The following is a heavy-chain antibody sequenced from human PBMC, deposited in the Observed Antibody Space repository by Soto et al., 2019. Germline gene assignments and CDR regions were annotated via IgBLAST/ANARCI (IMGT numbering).Heavy chain of an antibody. V-gene: IGHV4-59*12. CDR3: ARSGYSYGPNPLLY. CDR1: GGSINNYY. D-gene: IGHD5-18*01. J-gene: IGHJ4*02. Sequence: SETLSLTCTVSGGSINNYYWSWIRQPPGMGLEWIGCISYSGSTNYNPSLKSRVALSVDTSKNQFSLKLSSVTAADTAVYYCARSGYSYGPNPLLYWGQGTLVTVSS. CDR2: ISYSGST.